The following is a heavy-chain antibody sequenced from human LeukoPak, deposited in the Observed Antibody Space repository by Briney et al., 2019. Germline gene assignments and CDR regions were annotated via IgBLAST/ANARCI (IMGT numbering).Heavy chain of an antibody. CDR1: GGSFSGYY. CDR3: ARGETLTRNAFDI. J-gene: IGHJ3*02. D-gene: IGHD1-14*01. V-gene: IGHV4-34*01. CDR2: INHSGST. Sequence: MPSETLSLTCAVYGGSFSGYYWSWIRQPPGKGLEWIGEINHSGSTNYNPSLKSRVTISVDTSKNQFSLKLSPVTAADTAVYYCARGETLTRNAFDIWGQGTMVTVSS.